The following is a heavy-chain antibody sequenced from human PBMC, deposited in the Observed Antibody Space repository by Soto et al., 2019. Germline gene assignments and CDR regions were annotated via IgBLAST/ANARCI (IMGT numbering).Heavy chain of an antibody. CDR2: ISGSGGST. CDR1: GFTFSSYA. CDR3: AKDLRGTVTTDY. D-gene: IGHD4-17*01. V-gene: IGHV3-23*01. Sequence: GGSLRLSCAASGFTFSSYAMSWVRQAPGKGLEWVPAISGSGGSTYYADSVKGRFTISRDNSKNTLYLQMNSLRAEDTAVYYCAKDLRGTVTTDYWGQGTLVTVSS. J-gene: IGHJ4*02.